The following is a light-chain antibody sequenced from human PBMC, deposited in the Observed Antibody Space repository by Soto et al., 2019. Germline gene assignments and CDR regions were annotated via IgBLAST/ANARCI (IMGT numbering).Light chain of an antibody. CDR2: ATS. CDR3: QEYGGSPPGYT. CDR1: QSVDRNY. Sequence: VVLTQSPGPLSLSPAEGATLSCRASQSVDRNYLSLFQHKRVQSPRVLVFATSSRAAGTPVRFSGRGSGTNFALTITRVEPEDFGVYYCQEYGGSPPGYTFGLGTKLEI. V-gene: IGKV3-20*01. J-gene: IGKJ2*01.